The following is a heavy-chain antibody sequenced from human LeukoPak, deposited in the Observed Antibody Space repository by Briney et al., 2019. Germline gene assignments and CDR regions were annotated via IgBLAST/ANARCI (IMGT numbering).Heavy chain of an antibody. Sequence: GGSLRLSCAASGFTFKKYDVTWVRQAPGKGLEWVSGIRASGGATYYADSVKGRFTISRDNSKNTLYLQMNSLRDGDTAVYYCAKDSAVAGTGFDYWGQGTLVTVSS. CDR3: AKDSAVAGTGFDY. D-gene: IGHD6-19*01. J-gene: IGHJ4*02. CDR1: GFTFKKYD. CDR2: IRASGGAT. V-gene: IGHV3-23*01.